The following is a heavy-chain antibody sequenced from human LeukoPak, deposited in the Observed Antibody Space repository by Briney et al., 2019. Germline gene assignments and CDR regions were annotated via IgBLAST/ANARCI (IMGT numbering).Heavy chain of an antibody. V-gene: IGHV3-11*01. CDR2: ISSSGSTI. CDR3: AREPVVVTAKPSSVDY. D-gene: IGHD2-21*02. CDR1: GFTLSDYY. J-gene: IGHJ4*02. Sequence: PGGSLRLSCAASGFTLSDYYMSWIRQAPGKGLEWVSYISSSGSTIYYADSVKGRFTISRDNAKNSLYLQMNSLRAEDTAVYYCAREPVVVTAKPSSVDYWGQGTLVTVSS.